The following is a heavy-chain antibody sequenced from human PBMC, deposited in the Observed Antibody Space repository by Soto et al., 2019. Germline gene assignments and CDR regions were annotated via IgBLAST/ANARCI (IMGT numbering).Heavy chain of an antibody. V-gene: IGHV4-39*01. Sequence: SETLSLTCTVSGGSISSSSYYLGWIRQPPGKGLEWIGSIYYSGSTYYNPSLKSRVTISVDTSKNQFSLKLSSVTAADTAVYYCARRAWLDVYYYYMDVWGKGTTVTVSS. CDR1: GGSISSSSYY. CDR3: ARRAWLDVYYYYMDV. D-gene: IGHD3-22*01. J-gene: IGHJ6*03. CDR2: IYYSGST.